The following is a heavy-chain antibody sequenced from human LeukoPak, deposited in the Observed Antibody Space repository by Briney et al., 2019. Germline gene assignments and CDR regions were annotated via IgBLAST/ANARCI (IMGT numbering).Heavy chain of an antibody. V-gene: IGHV4-59*08. CDR3: ARRVYSGNYFDY. D-gene: IGHD1-26*01. CDR2: VFYSGST. Sequence: SETLSLTCAVSGSSMNYYYWIWMRQPPGRGLEWIGYVFYSGSTNYNPSLKSRVTISLDTSKNQFSLRLTSVTAADTAVYYCARRVYSGNYFDYWGQGILVTVSS. CDR1: GSSMNYYY. J-gene: IGHJ4*02.